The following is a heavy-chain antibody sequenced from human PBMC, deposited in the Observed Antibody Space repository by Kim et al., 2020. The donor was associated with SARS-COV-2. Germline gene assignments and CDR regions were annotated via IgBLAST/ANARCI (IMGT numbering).Heavy chain of an antibody. CDR3: AGLFMGEEQWLGQGGAFDI. Sequence: SVKVSCKASGGTFSSYAISWVRQAPGQGLEWMGGIIPIFGTANYAQKFQGRVTITADESTSTAYMELSSLRSEDTAVYYCAGLFMGEEQWLGQGGAFDIWGQGTMVTVSS. V-gene: IGHV1-69*13. CDR1: GGTFSSYA. J-gene: IGHJ3*02. CDR2: IIPIFGTA. D-gene: IGHD6-19*01.